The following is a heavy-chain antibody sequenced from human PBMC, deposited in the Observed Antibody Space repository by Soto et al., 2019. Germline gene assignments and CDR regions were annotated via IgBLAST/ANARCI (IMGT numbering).Heavy chain of an antibody. CDR2: IYYSGST. Sequence: PSETLSLTCTVSGGSISSSSYYWGWIRQPPGKGLEWIGSIYYSGSTYYNPSLKSRVTISVDTSKNQFSLKLSSVTAADTAVYYCARHCDFWSGYYTRGAVNWFDPWGQGTLVTVSS. CDR1: GGSISSSSYY. D-gene: IGHD3-3*01. V-gene: IGHV4-39*01. CDR3: ARHCDFWSGYYTRGAVNWFDP. J-gene: IGHJ5*02.